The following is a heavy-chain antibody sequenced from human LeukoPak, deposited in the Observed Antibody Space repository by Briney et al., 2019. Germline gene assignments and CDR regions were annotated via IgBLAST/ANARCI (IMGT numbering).Heavy chain of an antibody. Sequence: SETLSLTCTVYGGSISSYYWSWIRQPAGKGLEWIGRIYTSGSTNYNPSLKSRVTMSVDTSKNQFSLKLSSVTAADTAVYYCASLHQVRGLTVFDYWGQGTLVTVSS. D-gene: IGHD3-10*01. CDR3: ASLHQVRGLTVFDY. V-gene: IGHV4-4*07. J-gene: IGHJ4*02. CDR1: GGSISSYY. CDR2: IYTSGST.